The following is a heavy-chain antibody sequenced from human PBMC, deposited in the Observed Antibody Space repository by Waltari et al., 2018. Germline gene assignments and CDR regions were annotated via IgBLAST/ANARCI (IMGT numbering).Heavy chain of an antibody. V-gene: IGHV2-70*19. CDR1: GFSLSTSGMC. CDR2: IDWDDDK. J-gene: IGHJ4*02. D-gene: IGHD2-21*02. CDR3: ARTDCGGNSVDY. Sequence: QVALRESGPALVRPTQTLTLTCTFSGFSLSTSGMCVSWVRQPPGKALEWLARIDWDDDKHYSTSLKTRLTISKDASENQVVLTLTNVDPVDTGIYYCARTDCGGNSVDYWGQGTLVTVSS.